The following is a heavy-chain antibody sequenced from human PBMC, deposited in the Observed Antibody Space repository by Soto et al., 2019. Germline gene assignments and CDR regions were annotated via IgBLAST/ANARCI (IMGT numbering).Heavy chain of an antibody. J-gene: IGHJ3*02. D-gene: IGHD2-15*01. CDR3: ASTYCSGGSCYLQSGAFDI. CDR2: IIPSLGIA. Sequence: QAQLVQSGAEVKKPGSSVKVSCKASGGTFSSYTISWVRQAPGQGLEWMGRIIPSLGIANYAQKFQGRVTLTADKSTSTAYMELSSLRSEDTAVYYCASTYCSGGSCYLQSGAFDIWGQGTMVTVSS. V-gene: IGHV1-69*02. CDR1: GGTFSSYT.